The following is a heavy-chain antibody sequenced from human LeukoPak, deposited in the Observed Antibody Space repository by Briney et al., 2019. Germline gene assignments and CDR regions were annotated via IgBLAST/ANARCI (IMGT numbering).Heavy chain of an antibody. CDR3: ARGRYYDILTGYPTQYYFDY. CDR1: GGTFISYA. V-gene: IGHV1-69*01. D-gene: IGHD3-9*01. J-gene: IGHJ4*02. Sequence: SVKVSCKASGGTFISYAISWVRQAPGQGLEWMGGIIPIFGTANYAQKFQGRVTITADESTSTAYMELSSLRSEDTAVYYCARGRYYDILTGYPTQYYFDYWGQGTLVTVSS. CDR2: IIPIFGTA.